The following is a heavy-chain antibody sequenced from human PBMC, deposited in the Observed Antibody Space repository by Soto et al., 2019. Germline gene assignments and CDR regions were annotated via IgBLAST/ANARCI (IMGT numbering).Heavy chain of an antibody. CDR1: GGTFSSYT. CDR3: ARTLDCSSTSCYKLDFQR. D-gene: IGHD2-2*02. CDR2: IIPILGIA. Sequence: SCKASGGTFSSYTISWVRQAPGQGLEWMGRIIPILGIANYAQKFQGRVTITADKSTSTAYMELSSLRSGDTAVYYCARTLDCSSTSCYKLDFQRWGQGTRVTVSS. J-gene: IGHJ1*01. V-gene: IGHV1-69*02.